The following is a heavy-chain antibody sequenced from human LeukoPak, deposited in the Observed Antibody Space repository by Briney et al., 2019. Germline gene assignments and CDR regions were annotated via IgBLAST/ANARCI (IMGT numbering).Heavy chain of an antibody. J-gene: IGHJ4*02. CDR1: GFPFTRNW. CDR2: INSDGSGQ. CDR3: ARNYD. D-gene: IGHD3-3*01. V-gene: IGHV3-7*05. Sequence: SGGSLRLSCAPSGFPFTRNWMPWVRPAPAKGLAGVANINSDGSGQYYVDSVKGRFTLSRDHAKNSLYLQINSLRADDPAGYFCARNYDGGQGSLVTVSS.